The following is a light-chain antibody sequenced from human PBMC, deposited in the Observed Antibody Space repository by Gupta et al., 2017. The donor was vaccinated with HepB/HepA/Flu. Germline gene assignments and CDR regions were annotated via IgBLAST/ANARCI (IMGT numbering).Light chain of an antibody. V-gene: IGKV1-39*01. Sequence: DIQLTQSPSSLSASVGDRVTITCRSSQSILRYLNWFQKKPGKAPNLLIYTASSLQSGVPSRFSGGGSGTDFTLNISSLQPEDFATYYGQQTYSVPPTFGPGTKVDVK. CDR3: QQTYSVPPT. CDR2: TAS. CDR1: QSILRY. J-gene: IGKJ3*01.